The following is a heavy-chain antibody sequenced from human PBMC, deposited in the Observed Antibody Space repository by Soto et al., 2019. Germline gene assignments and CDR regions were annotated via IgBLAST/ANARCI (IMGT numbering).Heavy chain of an antibody. CDR3: AGGGSYAFDY. Sequence: EVQLVESGGGLVQPGGSLRLSCAASGFTFSSYGMNWVRQAPGKGLEWVSYISSSSSTIYYADSVKGRFTISRDNAKNSLYLQMNSLRAEDTAVYYCAGGGSYAFDYWGKGTLVTVSS. CDR2: ISSSSSTI. D-gene: IGHD3-16*01. V-gene: IGHV3-48*01. CDR1: GFTFSSYG. J-gene: IGHJ4*02.